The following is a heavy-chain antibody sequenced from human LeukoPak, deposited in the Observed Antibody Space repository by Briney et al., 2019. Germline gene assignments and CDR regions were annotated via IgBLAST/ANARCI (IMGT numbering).Heavy chain of an antibody. D-gene: IGHD2-8*02. J-gene: IGHJ4*02. CDR3: ASDLVY. CDR1: GVTVSSRY. V-gene: IGHV3-53*01. Sequence: GGSLRLSCPASGVTVSSRYMNWVRRAPGKGLEWVSVIYGVDGTSYADSVKGRFTISRDNSKNTVYLQVNSLRAGDTAVYYCASDLVYWGQGTLVTVSS. CDR2: IYGVDGT.